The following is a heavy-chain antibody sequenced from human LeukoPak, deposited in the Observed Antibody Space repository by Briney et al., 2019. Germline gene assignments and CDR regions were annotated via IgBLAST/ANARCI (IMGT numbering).Heavy chain of an antibody. V-gene: IGHV1-2*02. J-gene: IGHJ4*02. CDR2: INTISGGT. Sequence: ASVKVSCKASGYTFTGYYMHWVRQAPGQGLEWIGWINTISGGTNYAQKFQDRVSMTRDTSISTAYMHLSRLRSADTAVYYCARSPHILTGENFDYWGQGTLLTVSS. CDR1: GYTFTGYY. CDR3: ARSPHILTGENFDY. D-gene: IGHD3-9*01.